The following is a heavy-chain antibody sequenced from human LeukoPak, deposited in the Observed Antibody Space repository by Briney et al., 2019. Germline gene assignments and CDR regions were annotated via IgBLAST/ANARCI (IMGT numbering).Heavy chain of an antibody. CDR3: AELGITMIGGV. Sequence: GGSLRLSCAASGFTFSSYSMNWARQAPGKGLEWVSYISYSSTTIYYADSVKGRFTISRDNAKNSLYLQMNSLRAEDTAVYYCAELGITMIGGVWGKGTTVTISS. CDR1: GFTFSSYS. J-gene: IGHJ6*04. V-gene: IGHV3-48*04. D-gene: IGHD3-10*02. CDR2: ISYSSTTI.